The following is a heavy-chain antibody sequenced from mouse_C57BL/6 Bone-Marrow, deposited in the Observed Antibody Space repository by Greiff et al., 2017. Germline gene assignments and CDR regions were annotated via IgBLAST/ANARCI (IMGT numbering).Heavy chain of an antibody. J-gene: IGHJ1*03. V-gene: IGHV2-5*01. D-gene: IGHD1-2*01. CDR2: IWRGGST. CDR1: GFSLTSYG. Sequence: QVQLKESGPGLVQPSQSLSITCTVSGFSLTSYGVHWVRQSPGKGLEWLGVIWRGGSTDNNAAFMSRLSITKDNSKSQVFFKMHSLRADDTAIYYCARRRRGYFDVWGTGTTVTVSS. CDR3: ARRRRGYFDV.